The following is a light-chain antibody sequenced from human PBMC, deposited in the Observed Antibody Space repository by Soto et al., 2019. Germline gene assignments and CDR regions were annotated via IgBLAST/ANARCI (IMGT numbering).Light chain of an antibody. V-gene: IGLV1-51*02. CDR2: EKN. J-gene: IGLJ3*02. Sequence: QSVLTQPPSVSAAPGQRVTRSCSGSSSNIGNNYVSWYQQIPGTAPKLLIYEKNKRPPGIPDRFSGSKSGTSATLGITGLQTGDEADYYCGTWDSSLSVWVFGGGTKLTVL. CDR3: GTWDSSLSVWV. CDR1: SSNIGNNY.